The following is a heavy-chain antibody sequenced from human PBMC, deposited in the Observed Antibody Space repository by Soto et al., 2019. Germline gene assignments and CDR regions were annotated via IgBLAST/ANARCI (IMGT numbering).Heavy chain of an antibody. V-gene: IGHV1-46*01. J-gene: IGHJ3*02. Sequence: ASVKVSCKASGYTFTSYYMHWVRQAPGQGLEWMGIINPSGGSTSYAQKFQGRVTMTRNTSISTAYMELSSLRSEDTAVYYCASRNGYYGAAFDIWGQGTMVTVSS. D-gene: IGHD3-3*01. CDR1: GYTFTSYY. CDR3: ASRNGYYGAAFDI. CDR2: INPSGGST.